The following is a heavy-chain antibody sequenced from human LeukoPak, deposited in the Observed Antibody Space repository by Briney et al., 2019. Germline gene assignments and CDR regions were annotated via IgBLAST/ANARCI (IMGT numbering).Heavy chain of an antibody. D-gene: IGHD2-15*01. CDR3: AKSISGSNYFDY. Sequence: GGSLRLSCAASGFTFSTYGMHWVRQGPGKGLEWVAVIWYDGSNEYYVDSVKGRFTISRDNSKNTLSVEMNSLRAEDTAVYYCAKSISGSNYFDYWGQGILVTVSP. CDR1: GFTFSTYG. J-gene: IGHJ4*02. V-gene: IGHV3-33*06. CDR2: IWYDGSNE.